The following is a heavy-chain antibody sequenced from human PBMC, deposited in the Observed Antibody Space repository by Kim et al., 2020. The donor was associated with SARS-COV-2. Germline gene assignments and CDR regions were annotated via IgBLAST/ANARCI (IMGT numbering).Heavy chain of an antibody. Sequence: GGSLRLSCAASGFTFSSYGMHWVRQAPGKGLEWVAVIWYDGSNKYYADSVKGRFTISRDNSKNTLYLQMNSLRAEDTAVYYCARDDDFWSGYPDYWGQGNLVTVSS. CDR3: ARDDDFWSGYPDY. CDR2: IWYDGSNK. V-gene: IGHV3-33*01. J-gene: IGHJ4*02. D-gene: IGHD3-3*01. CDR1: GFTFSSYG.